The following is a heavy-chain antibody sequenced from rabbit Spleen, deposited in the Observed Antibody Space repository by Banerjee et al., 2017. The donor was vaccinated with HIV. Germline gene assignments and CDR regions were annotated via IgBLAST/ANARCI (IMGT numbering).Heavy chain of an antibody. Sequence: QLVESGGGLVQPGGSLKLSCKASGFDFSRYYMSWVRQAPGKGLEWIGDIDPIFGIAVYASWVNGRFTISSHNAQNTLYLQLNRLTAADTATYFCARDAAGREDFNLWGPGTLVTVS. CDR2: IDPIFGIA. D-gene: IGHD4-2*01. J-gene: IGHJ4*01. CDR1: GFDFSRYY. CDR3: ARDAAGREDFNL. V-gene: IGHV1S7*01.